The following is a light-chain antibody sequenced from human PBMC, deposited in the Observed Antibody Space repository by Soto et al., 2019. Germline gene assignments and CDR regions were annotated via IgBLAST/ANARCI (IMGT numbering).Light chain of an antibody. CDR1: QGVSSR. J-gene: IGKJ4*02. V-gene: IGKV1-12*01. CDR3: QQTNSFPLT. Sequence: DIQMTQSPSSVSASVGDTVAITCRASQGVSSRLAWYQQKPGTAPKVLISVVSSLQSGVPPRFSGSGSGTDFTLTISSLQPEDFATYYCQQTNSFPLTFGGGTKVEIK. CDR2: VVS.